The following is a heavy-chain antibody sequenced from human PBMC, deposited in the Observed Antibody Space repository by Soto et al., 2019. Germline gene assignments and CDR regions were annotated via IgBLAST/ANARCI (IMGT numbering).Heavy chain of an antibody. CDR1: GDSISSYY. J-gene: IGHJ4*02. V-gene: IGHV4-59*12. Sequence: QVQLQESGPGLVKPSETLSLTCTVSGDSISSYYWNWIRQPPGKGLEWIGYIYSSGHTHYNPSLKSRVTMSLDTSKNQFSLLLNSVTAADTAVYYCARDSFNTGLYFDYWGRGILVTVSS. CDR2: IYSSGHT. CDR3: ARDSFNTGLYFDY. D-gene: IGHD2-8*02.